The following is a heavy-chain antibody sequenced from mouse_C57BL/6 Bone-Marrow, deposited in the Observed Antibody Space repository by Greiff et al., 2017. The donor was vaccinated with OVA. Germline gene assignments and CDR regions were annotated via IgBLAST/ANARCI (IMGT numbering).Heavy chain of an antibody. J-gene: IGHJ4*01. CDR3: ARGALSAYAMDY. V-gene: IGHV1-26*01. D-gene: IGHD2-3*01. CDR2: INPNNGGT. Sequence: EVQLQQSGPELVKPGASVKISCKASGYTFTDYYMNWVKQSHGKSLEWIGDINPNNGGTSYNQKFKGKATLTVDKSSSTAYMGLRSLTSEDSAVYYCARGALSAYAMDYWGQGTSVTVSS. CDR1: GYTFTDYY.